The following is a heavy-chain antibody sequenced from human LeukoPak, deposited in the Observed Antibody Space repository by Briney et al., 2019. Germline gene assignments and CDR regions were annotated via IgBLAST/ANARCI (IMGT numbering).Heavy chain of an antibody. Sequence: PSQTLSLTCTVSGGSISSGGYYWSWIRQHPGKGLEWIGYIYYSGSAYYNPSLKSRVTISVDTFKNQFSLKLSSVTAADTAVYYCARGGYYDPDYWGQGTLVTVSS. CDR1: GGSISSGGYY. V-gene: IGHV4-31*03. CDR3: ARGGYYDPDY. D-gene: IGHD3-22*01. CDR2: IYYSGSA. J-gene: IGHJ4*02.